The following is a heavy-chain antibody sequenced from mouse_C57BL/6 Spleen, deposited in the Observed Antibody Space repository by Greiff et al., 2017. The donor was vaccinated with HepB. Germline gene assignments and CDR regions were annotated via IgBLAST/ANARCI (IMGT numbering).Heavy chain of an antibody. CDR1: GYAFSSSW. Sequence: QVQLQQSGPELVKPGASVKISCKASGYAFSSSWMNWVKQRPGKGLEWIGRIYPGDGDTNYNGKFKGKATLTADKSSSTAYMQLSSLTSEDSAVYFCARDCVKYYAMDYWGQGTSVTVSS. CDR3: ARDCVKYYAMDY. V-gene: IGHV1-82*01. CDR2: IYPGDGDT. J-gene: IGHJ4*01.